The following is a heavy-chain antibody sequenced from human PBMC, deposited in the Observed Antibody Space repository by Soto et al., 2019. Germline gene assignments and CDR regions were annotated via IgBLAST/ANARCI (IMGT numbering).Heavy chain of an antibody. Sequence: GGSLRLSCAASGFTFSSYSMNWVRQAPGKGLEWVSYISSIGSTIYYADSVKGRFTISRDNAKNSLYLQMNSLRDEDTFVYYCARGLYYYDSSGYWGYWGQGTLVTVSS. CDR2: ISSIGSTI. CDR1: GFTFSSYS. D-gene: IGHD3-22*01. J-gene: IGHJ4*02. V-gene: IGHV3-48*02. CDR3: ARGLYYYDSSGYWGY.